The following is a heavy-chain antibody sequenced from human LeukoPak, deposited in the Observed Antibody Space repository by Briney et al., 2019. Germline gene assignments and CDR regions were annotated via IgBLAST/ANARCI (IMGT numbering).Heavy chain of an antibody. Sequence: GGSLRLSCEASGFTFSTYGMSWVRQAPGKGLEGVSAISGSGGSTYYADSVKGRVTISRDNSKNTLYLQVNSLRVEDTAVYYCAKDRLGAMMYFDFWGQGPLVTVSS. CDR2: ISGSGGST. D-gene: IGHD1-26*01. V-gene: IGHV3-23*01. CDR1: GFTFSTYG. J-gene: IGHJ4*02. CDR3: AKDRLGAMMYFDF.